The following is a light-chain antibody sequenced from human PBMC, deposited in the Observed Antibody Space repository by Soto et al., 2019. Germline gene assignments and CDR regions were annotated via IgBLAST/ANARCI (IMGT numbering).Light chain of an antibody. CDR2: KAS. V-gene: IGKV1-5*03. J-gene: IGKJ4*01. CDR1: QSISSW. Sequence: DIQLTQSPSFLSASVGDRVTITCRASQSISSWLAWYQQKPGKAPNLLIYKASSLESGVPSRFSGSGSGTEFTLTVSSLQPDDFATYYCQQYDSYPLTFGGGTKV. CDR3: QQYDSYPLT.